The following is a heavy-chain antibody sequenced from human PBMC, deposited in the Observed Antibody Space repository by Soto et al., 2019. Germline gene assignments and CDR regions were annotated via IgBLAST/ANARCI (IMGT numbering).Heavy chain of an antibody. CDR3: VGGEQQLGQGINNFDY. J-gene: IGHJ4*02. CDR2: INADGSRT. V-gene: IGHV3-74*01. D-gene: IGHD6-13*01. Sequence: EVQLVESGGGLVQPGGSLRLSCAPSGFTFRSHWMHWVRQDSGKGLVWVSRINADGSRTVYADSVKGRFTISRDNAKNTLDLQMNSLRAEDTAVYYCVGGEQQLGQGINNFDYWGRGTRVTVSS. CDR1: GFTFRSHW.